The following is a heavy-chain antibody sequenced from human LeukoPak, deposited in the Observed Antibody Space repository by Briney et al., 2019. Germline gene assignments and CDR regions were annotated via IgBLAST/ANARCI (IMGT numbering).Heavy chain of an antibody. CDR2: IRYDGSDK. Sequence: PGGSLRLSCAASGFTFSSYGMHWVRQAPGKGLEWVAFIRYDGSDKYYADSVKGRFTISRDNSKNTLYLQMNSLRAEDTAVYYCARGWGERGKCRGGTCNKPQFDYWGRGTLVTVSS. D-gene: IGHD2-15*01. CDR1: GFTFSSYG. V-gene: IGHV3-30*02. CDR3: ARGWGERGKCRGGTCNKPQFDY. J-gene: IGHJ4*02.